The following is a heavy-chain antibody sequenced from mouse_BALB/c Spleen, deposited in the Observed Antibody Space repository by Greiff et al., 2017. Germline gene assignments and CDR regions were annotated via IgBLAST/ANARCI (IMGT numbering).Heavy chain of an antibody. J-gene: IGHJ4*01. CDR1: GFNIKDYY. D-gene: IGHD2-14*01. CDR2: IDPENGDT. CDR3: HRYDGRGAMDY. V-gene: IGHV14-4*02. Sequence: EVQLQESGAELVRSGASVKLSCTASGFNIKDYYMHWVKQRPEQGLEWIGWIDPENGDTEYAPKFQGKATMTAYTSSNTAYLQLSSLTSEDTAVYYCHRYDGRGAMDYWGQGTSVTVSS.